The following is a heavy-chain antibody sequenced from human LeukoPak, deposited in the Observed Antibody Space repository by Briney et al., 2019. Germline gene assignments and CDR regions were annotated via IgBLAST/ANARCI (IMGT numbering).Heavy chain of an antibody. V-gene: IGHV1-69*04. CDR2: IIPILGIA. J-gene: IGHJ4*02. Sequence: SVTVSCKASGGTFSSYAISWVRQAPGQGLEWMGRIIPILGIANYAQKLQGRVTMTTDTSTSTAYMELRSLRSDDTAVYYCARAVDYYGSGSYYNGDDYWGQGTLVTVSS. CDR1: GGTFSSYA. D-gene: IGHD3-10*01. CDR3: ARAVDYYGSGSYYNGDDY.